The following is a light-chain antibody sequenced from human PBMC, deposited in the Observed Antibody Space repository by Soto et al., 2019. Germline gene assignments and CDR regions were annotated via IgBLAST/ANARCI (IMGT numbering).Light chain of an antibody. V-gene: IGKV3-20*01. J-gene: IGKJ1*01. Sequence: EIVLTQSPGTLSLSPGERATLSCRARQSVSSTYLAWYQQKPGQAPRLLIYGASSRATGIPDRFSGSGSGTDFTITISRLEPEDFAVYYCQHYGNSVTFGQGTKVEIK. CDR2: GAS. CDR1: QSVSSTY. CDR3: QHYGNSVT.